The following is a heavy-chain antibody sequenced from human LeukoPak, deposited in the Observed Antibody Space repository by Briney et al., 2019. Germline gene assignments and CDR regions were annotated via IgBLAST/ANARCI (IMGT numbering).Heavy chain of an antibody. CDR1: GFTFDDYG. V-gene: IGHV3-20*04. D-gene: IGHD2-2*01. J-gene: IGHJ4*02. CDR2: INWNGGST. Sequence: GGSLRLSCAASGFTFDDYGMSWVRQAPGKGLEWVSGINWNGGSTGYADSVKGRFTISRDNAKNSLYLQMNSLRAEDTALYYCARRGCCSSTSCSQELKIDYWGQGTLVTDSS. CDR3: ARRGCCSSTSCSQELKIDY.